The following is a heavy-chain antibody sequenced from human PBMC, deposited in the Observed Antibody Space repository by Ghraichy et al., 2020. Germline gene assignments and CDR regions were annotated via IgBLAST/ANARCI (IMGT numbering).Heavy chain of an antibody. D-gene: IGHD1-26*01. Sequence: ASVKVSCKASGYTFTSYGISWVRQAPGQGLEWMGWISAYNGNTNYAQKLQGRVTMTTDTSTSTAYMELRSLRSDDTAVYYCARYSGSYSLDAFDIWGQGTMVTVSS. CDR2: ISAYNGNT. J-gene: IGHJ3*02. V-gene: IGHV1-18*04. CDR1: GYTFTSYG. CDR3: ARYSGSYSLDAFDI.